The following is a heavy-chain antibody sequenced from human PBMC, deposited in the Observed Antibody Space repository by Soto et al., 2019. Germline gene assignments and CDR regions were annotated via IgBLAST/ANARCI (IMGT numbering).Heavy chain of an antibody. Sequence: SETLSLTCTVSGGSISSYYWTWIRQPAGEGLEWIGRIYSSGSTNYNPSLKSRVTMSVDTSKNQFSLKLSSVTAADTAVYYCARDGELWSSPICWGQGTLVTVSS. J-gene: IGHJ4*02. D-gene: IGHD5-18*01. CDR3: ARDGELWSSPIC. CDR1: GGSISSYY. V-gene: IGHV4-4*07. CDR2: IYSSGST.